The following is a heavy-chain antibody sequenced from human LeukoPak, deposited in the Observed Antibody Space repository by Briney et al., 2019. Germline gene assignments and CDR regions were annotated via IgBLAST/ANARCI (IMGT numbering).Heavy chain of an antibody. CDR3: AREWQGGIAAAGTRIEVDY. V-gene: IGHV3-7*01. D-gene: IGHD6-13*01. Sequence: GGSLRLSCAVSGFSVSGYWMTWVRQAPGKGLEWVANIKQDGSEKNYVDSVKGRFTISRDNAENSLFLRMNSLRVEDTAVYYCAREWQGGIAAAGTRIEVDYWGQATLVAV. CDR2: IKQDGSEK. CDR1: GFSVSGYW. J-gene: IGHJ4*02.